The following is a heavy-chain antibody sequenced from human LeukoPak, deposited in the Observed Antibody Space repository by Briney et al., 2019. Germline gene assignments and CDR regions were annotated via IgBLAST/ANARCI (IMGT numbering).Heavy chain of an antibody. CDR3: AKDRDYGSGSYYYGFDP. Sequence: GGSLRLSCTASGFTFGDYAMSWVRQAPGKGLEWVSAISGSGGSTYYPDSVKGRFTISRDNSKNTLYLQMNSLRVEDTAVYYCAKDRDYGSGSYYYGFDPWGQGTLVTVSS. D-gene: IGHD3-10*01. CDR2: ISGSGGST. V-gene: IGHV3-23*01. J-gene: IGHJ5*02. CDR1: GFTFGDYA.